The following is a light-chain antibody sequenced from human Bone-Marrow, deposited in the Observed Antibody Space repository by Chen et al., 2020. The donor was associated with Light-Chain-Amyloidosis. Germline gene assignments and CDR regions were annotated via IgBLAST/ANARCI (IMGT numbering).Light chain of an antibody. CDR1: DLPTKY. V-gene: IGLV3-25*03. CDR3: QSADSSGTDEVI. Sequence: SYELTQPPSVSVSPGQTARITCSGDDLPTKYAYWYQQKPGQAHVLVIHRDPERPSGISERFSGASSGTTATLTISGVQAEDEADYHCQSADSSGTDEVIFGGGTKLTVL. J-gene: IGLJ2*01. CDR2: RDP.